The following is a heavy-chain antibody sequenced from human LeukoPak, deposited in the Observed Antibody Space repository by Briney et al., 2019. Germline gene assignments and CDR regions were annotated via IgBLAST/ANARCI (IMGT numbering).Heavy chain of an antibody. J-gene: IGHJ4*02. CDR2: TYNSGSS. V-gene: IGHV4-59*12. CDR3: AGYYGSGQWDN. Sequence: SETLSLTCTVSGVSISSYYWSWIRQPPGKGLEWIGYTYNSGSSSYSPSFKSRVTISTDTPRNQFFLRLTSVTAADTAVYYCAGYYGSGQWDNWGQGTLVTVSS. D-gene: IGHD3-10*01. CDR1: GVSISSYY.